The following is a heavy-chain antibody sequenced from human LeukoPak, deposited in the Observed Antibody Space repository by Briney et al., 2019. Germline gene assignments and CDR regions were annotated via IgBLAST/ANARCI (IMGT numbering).Heavy chain of an antibody. J-gene: IGHJ4*02. CDR1: GFTFSSYW. V-gene: IGHV3-74*01. CDR2: INAYGSTT. Sequence: PGGSLRLSCAASGFTFSSYWMHWVRHAPGKGPLWVSHINAYGSTTNYADSVKGRFTISRDNAKNTLYLQMNSLRAEDTAVYYCAEAASVRGVSYWGQGTLVTVSS. D-gene: IGHD3-10*01. CDR3: AEAASVRGVSY.